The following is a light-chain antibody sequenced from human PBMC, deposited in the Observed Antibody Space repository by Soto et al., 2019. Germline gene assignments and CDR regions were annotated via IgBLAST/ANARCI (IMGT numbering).Light chain of an antibody. CDR2: LNSDGSH. J-gene: IGLJ2*01. V-gene: IGLV4-69*01. Sequence: QPVLTQSPSASASLGASVKLTCTLSSGHSNYAIAWHQQQPEKGPRYLMKLNSDGSHSKGDGIPHRFSGSSSGAERYLTISSLQSEDEADYYCQTWGSGIVVFGGGTKLTVL. CDR3: QTWGSGIVV. CDR1: SGHSNYA.